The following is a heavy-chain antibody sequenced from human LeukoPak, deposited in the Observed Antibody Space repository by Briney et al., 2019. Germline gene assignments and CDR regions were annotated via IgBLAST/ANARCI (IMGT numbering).Heavy chain of an antibody. CDR3: ARGGGSGRWGSAFDM. Sequence: GGSLRLSCAASGFTFSSYAMTWVRQAPGKGLEWVANMKQDGREQYYVDSVKGRFTISRDNAKNSVHLQMNSLRDEDTAVYYCARGGGSGRWGSAFDMWGQGTMVTVSS. CDR2: MKQDGREQ. J-gene: IGHJ3*02. D-gene: IGHD6-19*01. V-gene: IGHV3-7*01. CDR1: GFTFSSYA.